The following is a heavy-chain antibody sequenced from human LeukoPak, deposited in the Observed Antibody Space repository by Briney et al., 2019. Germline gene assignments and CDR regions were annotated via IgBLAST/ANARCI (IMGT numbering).Heavy chain of an antibody. CDR1: GGSISSSSYY. V-gene: IGHV4-61*05. D-gene: IGHD3-22*01. CDR2: IYYSGST. J-gene: IGHJ4*02. CDR3: ARAGDPYYYDSSGIFDY. Sequence: PSETLSLTCTVSGGSISSSSYYWGWIRQPPGKGLEWIGYIYYSGSTNYNPSLKSRVTISVDTSKNQFSLKLSSVTAADTAVYYCARAGDPYYYDSSGIFDYWGQGTLVTVSS.